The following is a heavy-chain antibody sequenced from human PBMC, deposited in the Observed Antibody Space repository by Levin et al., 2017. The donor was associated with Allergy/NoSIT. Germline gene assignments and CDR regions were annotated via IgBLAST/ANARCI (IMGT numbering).Heavy chain of an antibody. CDR2: ISYDGSNK. Sequence: GESLKISCAASGFTFSSYAMHWVRQAPGKGLEWVAVISYDGSNKYYADSVKGRFTISRDNSKNTLYLQMNSLRAEDTAVYYCARDLRCWNDVVCGMDVWGQGTTVTVSS. D-gene: IGHD1-1*01. V-gene: IGHV3-30*04. J-gene: IGHJ6*02. CDR3: ARDLRCWNDVVCGMDV. CDR1: GFTFSSYA.